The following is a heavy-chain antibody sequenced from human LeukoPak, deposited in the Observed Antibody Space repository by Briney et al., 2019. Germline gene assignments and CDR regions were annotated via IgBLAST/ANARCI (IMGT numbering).Heavy chain of an antibody. Sequence: ASVKVSCKASGYTFTGYYMHWVRQAPGQGLEWMGRINPNSGGTNYAQKFQGRVTMTRDTSISTAYMELSRLRSDDTAVYYCARDSWSGYCPQYWGQGTLVTVSS. D-gene: IGHD3-3*01. CDR1: GYTFTGYY. V-gene: IGHV1-2*06. CDR3: ARDSWSGYCPQY. J-gene: IGHJ4*02. CDR2: INPNSGGT.